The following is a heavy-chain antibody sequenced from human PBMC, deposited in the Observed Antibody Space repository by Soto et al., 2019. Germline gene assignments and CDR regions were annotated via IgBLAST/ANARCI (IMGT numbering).Heavy chain of an antibody. V-gene: IGHV3-15*07. CDR1: GFTFSNAW. J-gene: IGHJ6*02. D-gene: IGHD3-22*01. CDR2: IKSKTDGGTT. Sequence: GGSLRLSCAASGFTFSNAWMNWVRQAPGKGLEWVGRIKSKTDGGTTDYAAPVKGRLTISRDDSKNTLYLQMNSLKTEDTAVYYCTTDGVLITMIVPGYWYYYGMDVWGQGTTVTVSS. CDR3: TTDGVLITMIVPGYWYYYGMDV.